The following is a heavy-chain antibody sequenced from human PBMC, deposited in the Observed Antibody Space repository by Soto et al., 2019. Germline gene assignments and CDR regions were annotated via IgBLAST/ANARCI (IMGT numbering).Heavy chain of an antibody. D-gene: IGHD4-17*01. Sequence: QVQLVQSGAEVKKPGSSVKVSCKASGGTFSSYAISWVRQAPGQGLEWMGGIIPIFGTANYAQKFQGRVTITADESPSTAYRELSGLRAEDTAVYYCARGGSGLYSWMTTVTNGDWFDPWGQGTLVTVSS. V-gene: IGHV1-69*12. CDR3: ARGGSGLYSWMTTVTNGDWFDP. CDR2: IIPIFGTA. J-gene: IGHJ5*02. CDR1: GGTFSSYA.